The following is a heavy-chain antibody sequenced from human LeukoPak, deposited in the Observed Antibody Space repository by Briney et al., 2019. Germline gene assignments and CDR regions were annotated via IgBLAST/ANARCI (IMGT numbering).Heavy chain of an antibody. CDR3: ARHRRRWLELVGAFDI. CDR1: GGSFSGYY. J-gene: IGHJ3*02. CDR2: INHSGST. Sequence: SETLSLTCAVYGGSFSGYYWSWIRQPPGKGLEWLGEINHSGSTNYNPSLKNRVTISVSTSNNQFSLKLSSVTAADTAVYYCARHRRRWLELVGAFDIWGQGTMVTVSS. V-gene: IGHV4-34*01. D-gene: IGHD5-24*01.